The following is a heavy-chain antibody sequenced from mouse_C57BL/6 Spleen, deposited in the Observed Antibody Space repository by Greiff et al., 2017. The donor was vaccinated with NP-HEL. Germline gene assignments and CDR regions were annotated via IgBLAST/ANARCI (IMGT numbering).Heavy chain of an antibody. CDR3: TTFITTVVALDY. Sequence: EVQRVESGAGLVRPGASVKLSCTASGFNIKDDYMHWVKQRPEQGLEWIGWIDPENGDTEYASKFQGKATITADTSSNTAYLQLSSLTSEDTAVYYCTTFITTVVALDYWGQGTTLTVSS. CDR2: IDPENGDT. J-gene: IGHJ2*01. CDR1: GFNIKDDY. D-gene: IGHD1-1*01. V-gene: IGHV14-4*01.